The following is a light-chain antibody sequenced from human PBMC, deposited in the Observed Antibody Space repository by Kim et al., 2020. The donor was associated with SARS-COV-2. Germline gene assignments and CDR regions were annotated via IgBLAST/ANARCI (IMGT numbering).Light chain of an antibody. CDR1: QSVMKN. Sequence: EVVMTQSPATLSVSPGASATLSCRASQSVMKNIAWYQQRPGQGPRLLIYGASTRATGIPARFSGSGSGTEFTLTITDLQSEDFAVYYCHQYDNWPPFTFGPGTKVDIK. CDR2: GAS. J-gene: IGKJ3*01. V-gene: IGKV3D-15*01. CDR3: HQYDNWPPFT.